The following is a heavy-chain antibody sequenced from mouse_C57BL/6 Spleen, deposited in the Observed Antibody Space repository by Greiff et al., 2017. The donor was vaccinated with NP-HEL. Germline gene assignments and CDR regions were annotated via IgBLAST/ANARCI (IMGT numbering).Heavy chain of an antibody. CDR3: ARGDSSGYLILDY. V-gene: IGHV1-82*01. CDR2: IYPGDGDT. CDR1: GYAFSSSW. J-gene: IGHJ4*01. D-gene: IGHD3-2*02. Sequence: VQLQQSGPELVKPGASVKISCKASGYAFSSSWLNWVKQRPGKGLEWIGRIYPGDGDTNYNGKFKGKATLTADKSSSTAYMQLSSLTSEDSAVYFCARGDSSGYLILDYWGQGTSVTVSS.